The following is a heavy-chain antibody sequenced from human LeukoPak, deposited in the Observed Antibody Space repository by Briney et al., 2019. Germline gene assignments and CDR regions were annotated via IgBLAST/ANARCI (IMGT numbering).Heavy chain of an antibody. CDR2: ISGSGTGT. J-gene: IGHJ4*02. V-gene: IGHV3-23*01. Sequence: GGSLRLSCAASGFSLTNYAMSWVRQAPGEGLEWVSRISGSGTGTYYADSVKGRFTISRDTSKNTLFLLMNSLRAEDTAVYYCATQNFDYWGQGTLVTVSS. CDR1: GFSLTNYA. CDR3: ATQNFDY.